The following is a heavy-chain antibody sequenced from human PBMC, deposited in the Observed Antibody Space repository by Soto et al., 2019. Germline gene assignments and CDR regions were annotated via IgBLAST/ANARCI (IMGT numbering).Heavy chain of an antibody. CDR2: ISSSGSTI. CDR3: ARVPELLAAARGMDV. J-gene: IGHJ6*02. V-gene: IGHV3-48*03. D-gene: IGHD6-13*01. Sequence: PGGSLRLSCAASGFTFSSYEMNWVRQAPGKGLELVSYISSSGSTIYYADSVKGRFTISRDNAKNSLYLQMNSLRAEDTAVYYCARVPELLAAARGMDVWGQGTKVTVSS. CDR1: GFTFSSYE.